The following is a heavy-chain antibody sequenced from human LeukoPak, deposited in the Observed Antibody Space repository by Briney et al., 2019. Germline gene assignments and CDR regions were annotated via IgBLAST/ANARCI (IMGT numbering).Heavy chain of an antibody. CDR3: AKGVDTAMVGDAFDI. CDR2: ISSSSSYI. D-gene: IGHD5-18*01. CDR1: GFTFSSYS. Sequence: GGSLRLSCAASGFTFSSYSMNWVRQAPGKGLEWVSSISSSSSYIYYADSVKGRFTISRDNAKNSLYLQMNSLRAEDTAVYYCAKGVDTAMVGDAFDIWGQGTMVTVSS. J-gene: IGHJ3*02. V-gene: IGHV3-21*04.